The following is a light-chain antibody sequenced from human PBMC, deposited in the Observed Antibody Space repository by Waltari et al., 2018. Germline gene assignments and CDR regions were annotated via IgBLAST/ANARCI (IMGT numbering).Light chain of an antibody. V-gene: IGLV2-14*01. CDR3: ASYTSGSTHVA. J-gene: IGLJ2*01. CDR1: SSDIGAYHY. CDR2: DVS. Sequence: QSALTQPASVSGSPGQSITISCTGTSSDIGAYHYVSWYQQVPGKAPKLIIYDVSKRPSGVSNRFSGSKSGDSASLTISGLQVDDEAHYHCASYTSGSTHVAFGGGTQVTVL.